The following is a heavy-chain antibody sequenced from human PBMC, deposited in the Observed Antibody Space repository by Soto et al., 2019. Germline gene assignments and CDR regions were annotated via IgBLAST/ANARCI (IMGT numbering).Heavy chain of an antibody. CDR2: IYHVGST. D-gene: IGHD2-15*01. J-gene: IGHJ5*02. CDR3: ATRPPRIVVVKTELPT. CDR1: APSLSRASW. V-gene: IGHV4-4*02. Sequence: SETLSLSCAVSAPSLSRASWWTCVRQAHGKGLEWIGEIYHVGSTKYNPSLKSRVTISVDKSNNQFSLELRSVTAADTAVYYCATRPPRIVVVKTELPTWGQGILDTVPS.